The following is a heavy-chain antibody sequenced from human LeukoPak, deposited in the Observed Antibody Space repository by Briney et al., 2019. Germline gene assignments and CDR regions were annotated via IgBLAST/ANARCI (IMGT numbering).Heavy chain of an antibody. Sequence: ASETLSLTCTVSGGSISSYYWSWIRQPPGEGLEWIGYIYYSGSTNYNPSLKSRVTISVDTSKNQSSLKLSSVTAADTAVYYCARQRATYYYDSSGYQFDYWGQGTLVTVSS. J-gene: IGHJ4*02. CDR1: GGSISSYY. V-gene: IGHV4-59*08. CDR3: ARQRATYYYDSSGYQFDY. CDR2: IYYSGST. D-gene: IGHD3-22*01.